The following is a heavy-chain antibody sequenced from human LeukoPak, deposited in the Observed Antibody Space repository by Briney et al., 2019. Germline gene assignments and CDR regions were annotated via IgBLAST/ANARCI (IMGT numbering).Heavy chain of an antibody. D-gene: IGHD1-26*01. CDR3: ARGGGSYRFDY. V-gene: IGHV3-11*01. J-gene: IGHJ4*02. CDR2: ISSTGNTI. CDR1: GFTFSDYY. Sequence: PGGSLRLSCAVSGFTFSDYYMGWIRQAPGKGLEWVSYISSTGNTIYHADSVKGRFTISRDNAKNSLYLQMNSLRAEDTAVYYCARGGGSYRFDYWGQGTLVTVSS.